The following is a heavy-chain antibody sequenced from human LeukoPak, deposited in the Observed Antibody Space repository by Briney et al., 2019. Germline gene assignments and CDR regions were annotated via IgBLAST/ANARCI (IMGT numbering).Heavy chain of an antibody. CDR1: GGSISSYY. CDR3: ARVPDYDILTGYFDY. V-gene: IGHV4-59*01. D-gene: IGHD3-9*01. Sequence: SETLSLTCTVSGGSISSYYWSWIRQPPGKGLEWIGYIYYGGSTNYNPSLKSRVTISVDTSKNQFSLKLSSVTAADTAVYYCARVPDYDILTGYFDYWGQGTLVTVSS. CDR2: IYYGGST. J-gene: IGHJ4*02.